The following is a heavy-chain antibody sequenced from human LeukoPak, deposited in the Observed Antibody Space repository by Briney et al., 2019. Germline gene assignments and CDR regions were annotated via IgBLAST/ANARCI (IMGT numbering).Heavy chain of an antibody. Sequence: SVKVSCKASGGTFSSYAISWVRQAPGQGLEWMGGIIPIFGTANYAQKFQGRVTITADKSTSTAYMELSSLRSEDTVVYYCARSRGYSYGDFDYWGQGTLVTVSS. V-gene: IGHV1-69*06. CDR1: GGTFSSYA. D-gene: IGHD5-18*01. CDR3: ARSRGYSYGDFDY. J-gene: IGHJ4*02. CDR2: IIPIFGTA.